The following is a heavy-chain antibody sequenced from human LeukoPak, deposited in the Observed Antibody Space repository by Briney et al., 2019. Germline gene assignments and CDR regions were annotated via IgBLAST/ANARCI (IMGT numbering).Heavy chain of an antibody. CDR2: IKSKTDGGTT. V-gene: IGHV3-15*01. Sequence: PGGSLRLSCAASGFTFSNAWMSWVRQAPGKGLEWVGRIKSKTDGGTTDYAAPVKGRFTISRDDSKNTLYLQMNSLKTEDTAVYYCTTDGIGVVVAATPILYYSDYWGQGTLVTVSS. J-gene: IGHJ4*02. CDR1: GFTFSNAW. D-gene: IGHD2-15*01. CDR3: TTDGIGVVVAATPILYYSDY.